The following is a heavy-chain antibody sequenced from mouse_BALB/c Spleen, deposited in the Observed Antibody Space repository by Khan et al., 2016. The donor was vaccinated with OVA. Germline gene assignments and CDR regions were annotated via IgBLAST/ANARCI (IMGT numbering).Heavy chain of an antibody. V-gene: IGHV3-2*02. CDR1: GYSITSGYA. CDR2: ISYSGVT. CDR3: ARGNYYGYYFDY. Sequence: QLEESGPGLVKPSQSLSLTCTVTGYSITSGYAWNWIRQFPGNKLEWMGYISYSGVTSYTPSLKSRISITRDTSKNQFFLQLNSVTTEDTATYYCARGNYYGYYFDYWGQGTTLTASS. J-gene: IGHJ2*01. D-gene: IGHD1-1*01.